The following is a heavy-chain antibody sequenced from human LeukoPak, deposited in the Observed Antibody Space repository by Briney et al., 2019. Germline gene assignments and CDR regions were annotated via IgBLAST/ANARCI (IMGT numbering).Heavy chain of an antibody. CDR3: ARWLELMRNFDW. J-gene: IGHJ4*02. Sequence: PGGSLRLSCVGSVFTVSDYWMMWVRQAPGKGLEGVANIKQDGSEKDYVDALKGRFTISRDNAKNSLYLQMNSLRAEDTAVYYCARWLELMRNFDWWGQGTLVTVSS. CDR1: VFTVSDYW. D-gene: IGHD5-24*01. V-gene: IGHV3-7*01. CDR2: IKQDGSEK.